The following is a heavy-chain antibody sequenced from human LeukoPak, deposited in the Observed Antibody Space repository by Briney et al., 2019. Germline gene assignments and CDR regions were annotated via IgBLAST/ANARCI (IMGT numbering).Heavy chain of an antibody. Sequence: GRSLRLSCAASGFTFSSYAMHWVRQAPGKGLEWVAVISYDGSNKYYADSVKGRFTISRDNSKNTLYLQMNSLRAEDTAVYYCARGSARSGPYRTYYYYYYGMDVWGQGTTVTASS. J-gene: IGHJ6*02. CDR1: GFTFSSYA. CDR2: ISYDGSNK. CDR3: ARGSARSGPYRTYYYYYYGMDV. V-gene: IGHV3-30*04. D-gene: IGHD1-1*01.